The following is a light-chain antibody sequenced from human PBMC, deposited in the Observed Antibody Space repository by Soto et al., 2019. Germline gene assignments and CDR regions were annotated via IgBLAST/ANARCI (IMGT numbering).Light chain of an antibody. CDR1: QSISSY. CDR3: QQSYSTPNT. Sequence: ETQITQPPSSLSASVGDRVTITCRASQSISSYLNWYQQKPGKAPKLLIYAASSLQSGVPSRFSGSGSGTDFTLTISSLQPEDFATYYCQQSYSTPNTFGQGTRREI. CDR2: AAS. J-gene: IGKJ5*01. V-gene: IGKV1-39*01.